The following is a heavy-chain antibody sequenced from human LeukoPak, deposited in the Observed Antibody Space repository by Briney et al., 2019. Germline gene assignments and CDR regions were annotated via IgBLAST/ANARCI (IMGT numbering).Heavy chain of an antibody. CDR1: GFTVRTNY. D-gene: IGHD4-11*01. Sequence: GGSLRLSCAASGFTVRTNYMSWVRQAPGKGLEWVSVIYDDGSTYYADSVKGRFTISRDNSKNTLYLQMNSLRTEDTAIYYCAKDYSGFNYWGRGTLVTVSS. CDR3: AKDYSGFNY. V-gene: IGHV3-53*01. CDR2: IYDDGST. J-gene: IGHJ4*02.